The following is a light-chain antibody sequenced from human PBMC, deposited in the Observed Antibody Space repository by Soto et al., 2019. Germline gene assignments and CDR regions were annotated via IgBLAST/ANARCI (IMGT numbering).Light chain of an antibody. CDR2: GAS. CDR1: QSINNY. Sequence: DIQMTQSASSLSASVCDRVTITCRASQSINNYLSWYQQKPGHAPNLLIFGASTLQSGVPSSFRGSGSGTEFTLTISSRQPEAVATDYCQQLKSYPPAWTSGQGT. CDR3: QQLKSYPPAWT. V-gene: IGKV1-17*01. J-gene: IGKJ1*01.